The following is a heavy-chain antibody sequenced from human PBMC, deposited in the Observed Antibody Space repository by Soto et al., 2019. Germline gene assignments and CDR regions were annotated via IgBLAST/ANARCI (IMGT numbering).Heavy chain of an antibody. V-gene: IGHV1-69*06. J-gene: IGHJ5*02. Sequence: SGKVSCKASGGTFSIYAISWVRQAPGQGLEWMGGIIPIFGTANYAQKFQGRVTITADKSTSTAYMELSSLRSEDTAVYYCARDTTVTTGTLGPRFDPWGQGTLVTVSS. D-gene: IGHD4-17*01. CDR2: IIPIFGTA. CDR3: ARDTTVTTGTLGPRFDP. CDR1: GGTFSIYA.